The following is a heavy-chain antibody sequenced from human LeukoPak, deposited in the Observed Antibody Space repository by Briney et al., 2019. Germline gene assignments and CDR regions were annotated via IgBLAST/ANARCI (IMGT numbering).Heavy chain of an antibody. D-gene: IGHD1-14*01. J-gene: IGHJ6*03. V-gene: IGHV4-30-4*01. Sequence: SQALSLTCTVSGGSISSGDNYWSWIRQPPGKGLEWIGYIYYSGSTNYNPSLKSRVTISVDTSKNQFSLKLSSVTAADTAVYYCARVTSPPENYYYYYYMDVWGKGTTVTVSS. CDR3: ARVTSPPENYYYYYYMDV. CDR1: GGSISSGDNY. CDR2: IYYSGST.